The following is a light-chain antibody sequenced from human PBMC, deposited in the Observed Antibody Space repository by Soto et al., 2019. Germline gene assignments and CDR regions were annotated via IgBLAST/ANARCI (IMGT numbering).Light chain of an antibody. CDR1: QSLSSSS. Sequence: EIVLTQSPGTLSLSPVEIASLSFMASQSLSSSSLAWYQQKPGHGPRLLIYGASRRATGIPDRFSASGSGTDFTLTISRLEPEDFAVYYCQQHGGSPITFGQGTRLEIK. V-gene: IGKV3-20*01. CDR2: GAS. J-gene: IGKJ5*01. CDR3: QQHGGSPIT.